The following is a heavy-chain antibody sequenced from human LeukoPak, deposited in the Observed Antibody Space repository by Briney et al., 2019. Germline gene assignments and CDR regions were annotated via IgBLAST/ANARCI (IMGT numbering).Heavy chain of an antibody. Sequence: SVKVSCKASGGTFSSYAISWVRQAPGQGLEWMGRIIPILGIANYAQKFQGRVTITADKSTSTAYMELSSLRSEDTAVYYCARVGYGSGSYPLYYFDYWGQGTLVTVSS. CDR2: IIPILGIA. V-gene: IGHV1-69*04. D-gene: IGHD3-10*01. J-gene: IGHJ4*02. CDR3: ARVGYGSGSYPLYYFDY. CDR1: GGTFSSYA.